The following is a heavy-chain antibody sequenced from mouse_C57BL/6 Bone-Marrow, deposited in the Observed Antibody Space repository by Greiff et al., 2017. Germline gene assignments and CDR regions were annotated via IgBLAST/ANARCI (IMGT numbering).Heavy chain of an antibody. D-gene: IGHD1-1*01. V-gene: IGHV5-17*01. J-gene: IGHJ4*01. CDR1: GFTFSDYG. CDR3: ATYGSLYYYAMDY. Sequence: EVMLVESGGGLVKPGGSLKLSCAASGFTFSDYGMHWVRQAPEKGLEWVAYISSGSSTIYYADTVKGRFTISRDNAKNTLFLQMTSLRSEDTAMYYCATYGSLYYYAMDYWGQGTSVTVPS. CDR2: ISSGSSTI.